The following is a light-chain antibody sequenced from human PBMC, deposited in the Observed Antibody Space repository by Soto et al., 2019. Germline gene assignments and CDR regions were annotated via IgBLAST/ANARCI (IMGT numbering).Light chain of an antibody. CDR3: MQGTHWPPT. Sequence: DVVMTQSPLSLPVTLGQPASISCRSSQGLVHSDRNTYLNWFHQRPGQSPRRLLYKVSNRDSGVPDRFNGSGSGTDFTLKISRVEAEDVGVYYCMQGTHWPPTFGQGTKVEIK. V-gene: IGKV2-30*02. CDR2: KVS. J-gene: IGKJ1*01. CDR1: QGLVHSDRNTY.